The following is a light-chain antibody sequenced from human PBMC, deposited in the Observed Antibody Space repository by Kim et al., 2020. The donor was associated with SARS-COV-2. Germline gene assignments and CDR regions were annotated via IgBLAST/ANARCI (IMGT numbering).Light chain of an antibody. Sequence: GPRVTISCSGSRSNIGSNTVNWYQQLPGTAPKLLIYSNNQRPSGVPDRFSGSKSGTSASLAISGLQSEDEADYYCAAWDDSLNAWVFGGGTQLTVL. CDR1: RSNIGSNT. J-gene: IGLJ3*02. V-gene: IGLV1-44*01. CDR2: SNN. CDR3: AAWDDSLNAWV.